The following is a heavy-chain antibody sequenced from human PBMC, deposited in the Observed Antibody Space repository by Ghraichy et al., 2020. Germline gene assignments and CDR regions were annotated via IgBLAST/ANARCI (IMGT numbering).Heavy chain of an antibody. CDR3: ARRAVTMVVTGELFDY. V-gene: IGHV4-39*01. CDR2: IYYSGST. Sequence: GSLRLSCTVSGGSISSSSYYWGWIRQPPGKGLEWIGSIYYSGSTYYNPSLKSRVTISVDTSKNQFSLKLSSVTAADTAVYYCARRAVTMVVTGELFDYWGQGTLVTVSS. CDR1: GGSISSSSYY. J-gene: IGHJ4*02. D-gene: IGHD3-10*01.